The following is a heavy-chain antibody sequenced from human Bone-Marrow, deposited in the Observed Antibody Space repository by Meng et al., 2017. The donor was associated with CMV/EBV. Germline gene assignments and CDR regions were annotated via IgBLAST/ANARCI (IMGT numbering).Heavy chain of an antibody. CDR3: ARRGFNYPRDYYGMDV. Sequence: SVKVSCKASGFTFSSSAVQWVRQARGQGLEWIGWIVVGSGSTNYAQQFQERVTITRDMSTTTAYMELASLRSEDTAVYFCARRGFNYPRDYYGMDVWGHGTTVTVSS. CDR2: IVVGSGST. D-gene: IGHD4-11*01. J-gene: IGHJ6*02. CDR1: GFTFSSSA. V-gene: IGHV1-58*01.